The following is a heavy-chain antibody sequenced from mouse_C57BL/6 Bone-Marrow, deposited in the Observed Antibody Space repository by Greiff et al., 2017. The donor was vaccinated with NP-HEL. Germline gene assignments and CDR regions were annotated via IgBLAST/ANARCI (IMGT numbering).Heavy chain of an antibody. D-gene: IGHD2-13*01. CDR3: ARECLYYGGGEACFAD. CDR2: ISSGGDYI. CDR1: GFTFSSYA. J-gene: IGHJ3*01. Sequence: EVKLQESGEGLVKPGGSLKLSCAASGFTFSSYAMSWVRQTPEKRLEWVAYISSGGDYIYYADTVKGRFTISRDNARNTLYLQISSLKSEDTAMYYCARECLYYGGGEACFADWGQKGLVSVSA. V-gene: IGHV5S21*01.